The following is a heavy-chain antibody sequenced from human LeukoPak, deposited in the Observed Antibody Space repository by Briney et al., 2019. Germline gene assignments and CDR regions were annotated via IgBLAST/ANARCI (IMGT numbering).Heavy chain of an antibody. CDR3: VGFRATAGLY. J-gene: IGHJ4*02. CDR2: ITSNGGSA. V-gene: IGHV3-64D*06. D-gene: IGHD6-13*01. CDR1: GFTFSSYA. Sequence: GGSLRLSCAASGFTFSSYAMSWVSQAPGKGLEWVSAITSNGGSAYYADPVKGRFTISRDNSRNTLYLQMSSLRADDTAVYYCVGFRATAGLYWGQGTLVTVSS.